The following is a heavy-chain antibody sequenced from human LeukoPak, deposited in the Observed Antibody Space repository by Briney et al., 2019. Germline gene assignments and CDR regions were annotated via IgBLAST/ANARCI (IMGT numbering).Heavy chain of an antibody. CDR2: IYTDSNI. D-gene: IGHD2-21*01. CDR1: GFTFSSYE. CDR3: ARASNSPLDY. V-gene: IGHV3-48*03. J-gene: IGHJ4*02. Sequence: GGSLRLSCTASGFTFSSYEMSWVRQAPGKGLEWVSHIYTDSNIYQADSVKGRFTISRDNAKNTLYLQMNSLRAEDTAVYYCARASNSPLDYWGQGTLVTVSS.